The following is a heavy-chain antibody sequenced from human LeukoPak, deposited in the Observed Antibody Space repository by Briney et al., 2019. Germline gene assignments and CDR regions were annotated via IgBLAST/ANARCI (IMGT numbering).Heavy chain of an antibody. CDR3: AKDFVVSYDFWSGSSIRNYYMDV. D-gene: IGHD3-3*01. CDR1: GFTFSSYG. Sequence: PAGSLRLSCAASGFTFSSYGMSWVRQAPGKGLEWVAFIRYDGSTNYYPDSVKGRFTISRDNSKNTLYLQMNSLRAEDTAVYYCAKDFVVSYDFWSGSSIRNYYMDVWGKGTTVTVSS. CDR2: IRYDGSTN. J-gene: IGHJ6*03. V-gene: IGHV3-30*02.